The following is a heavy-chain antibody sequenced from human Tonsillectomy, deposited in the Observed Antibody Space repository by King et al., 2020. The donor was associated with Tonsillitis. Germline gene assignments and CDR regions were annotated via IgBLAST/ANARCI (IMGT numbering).Heavy chain of an antibody. Sequence: VQLVESGPGLVKPSQTLSLTCTVSGDSINSGPYYWTWIRQPAGRGLEWIGRISSSGSTNSNPSLKSRVTISVDTSKNQFSLKLTFVSAEDPAVYYCAREDFGDYPYWGQGTLVTVSS. CDR3: AREDFGDYPY. CDR2: ISSSGST. J-gene: IGHJ4*02. CDR1: GDSINSGPYY. V-gene: IGHV4-61*02. D-gene: IGHD4-17*01.